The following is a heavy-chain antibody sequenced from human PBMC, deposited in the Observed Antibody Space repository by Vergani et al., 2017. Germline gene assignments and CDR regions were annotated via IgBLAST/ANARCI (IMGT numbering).Heavy chain of an antibody. D-gene: IGHD2-2*01. CDR1: GCSFSSCSYY. Sequence: QLQLQESGPGLVKPSETLSLTCTVSGCSFSSCSYYWGWIRQPPGKGLEWVGSINYSGSTYYNPALKRRVTISVDTSKNQFSLKLRSVTAADTAVYYCPRGRRVVVPAHRGRFDPWGQGTLVTVSS. CDR3: PRGRRVVVPAHRGRFDP. J-gene: IGHJ5*02. CDR2: INYSGST. V-gene: IGHV4-39*07.